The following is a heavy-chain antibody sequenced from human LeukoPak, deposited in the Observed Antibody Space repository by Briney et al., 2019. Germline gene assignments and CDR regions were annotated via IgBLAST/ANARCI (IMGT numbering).Heavy chain of an antibody. J-gene: IGHJ6*02. Sequence: GGSLRLSCAASGFTVSSKYMNWVRQAPGKGLEWVSVIESGGSTYYVDSVKGRFTVSRDNFQNTLYLQMNSLRAEDTAVYYCARVGGYYDMDVWGQGTTVTVSS. CDR1: GFTVSSKY. CDR2: IESGGST. V-gene: IGHV3-53*01. D-gene: IGHD3-16*01. CDR3: ARVGGYYDMDV.